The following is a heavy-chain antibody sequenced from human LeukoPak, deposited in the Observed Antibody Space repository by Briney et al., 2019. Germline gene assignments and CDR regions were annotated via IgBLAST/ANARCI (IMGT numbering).Heavy chain of an antibody. CDR3: AKWKYSSSGLDDY. D-gene: IGHD6-6*01. CDR1: GFTFNSYG. Sequence: GGSLRLSCAASGFTFNSYGMSWVRQAPGKGLEWVSGISGSGGSTYYADSVKGRFTISRDNSKNTPYVQMNSLGAEDTAVYYCAKWKYSSSGLDDYWGQGTLVTVSS. CDR2: ISGSGGST. V-gene: IGHV3-23*01. J-gene: IGHJ4*02.